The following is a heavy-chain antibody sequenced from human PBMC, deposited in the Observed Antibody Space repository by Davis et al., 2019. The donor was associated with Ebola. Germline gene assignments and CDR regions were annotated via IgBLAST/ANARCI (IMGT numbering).Heavy chain of an antibody. CDR2: INAGNGNT. J-gene: IGHJ1*01. CDR1: GYTFTSYG. Sequence: ASVKVSCKASGYTFTSYGISWVRQAPGQRLEWMGWINAGNGNTKYSQKFQGRVTITRDTSASTAYMELSSLRSEDTAVYYCARDLYSSGWYAKGYFQHWGQGTLVTVSS. CDR3: ARDLYSSGWYAKGYFQH. D-gene: IGHD6-19*01. V-gene: IGHV1-3*01.